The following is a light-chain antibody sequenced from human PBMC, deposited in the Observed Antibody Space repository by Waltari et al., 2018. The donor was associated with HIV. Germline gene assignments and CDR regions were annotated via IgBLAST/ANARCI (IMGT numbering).Light chain of an antibody. J-gene: IGKJ3*01. CDR1: QGISNY. Sequence: DLQMTQSPPSLSASVGHRVTISCRASQGISNYLAWYQQKPGKPPKLLIYAASTLQLGVASRFNGSGTGTDFTLTISSMRPEDFATYYCQKYSNAPFSFGPGTTVDIK. CDR2: AAS. V-gene: IGKV1-27*01. CDR3: QKYSNAPFS.